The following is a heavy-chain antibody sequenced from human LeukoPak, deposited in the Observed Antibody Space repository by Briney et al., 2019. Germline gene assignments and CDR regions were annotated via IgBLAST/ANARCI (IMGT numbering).Heavy chain of an antibody. Sequence: SETLSLTCTVSGGSISSYYWSWIRQPPGKGLEWIGYIYSGSTNYNPSPKSRVTISIDRSKNQFSLKLSSVTAADTAVYYCARDNRGGSYDSSGYYGAFDIWGQGTMVTVSS. V-gene: IGHV4-59*12. CDR3: ARDNRGGSYDSSGYYGAFDI. CDR2: IYSGST. D-gene: IGHD3-22*01. J-gene: IGHJ3*02. CDR1: GGSISSYY.